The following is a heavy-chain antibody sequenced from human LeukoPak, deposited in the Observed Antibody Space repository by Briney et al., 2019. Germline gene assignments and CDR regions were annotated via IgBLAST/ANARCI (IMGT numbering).Heavy chain of an antibody. J-gene: IGHJ4*02. CDR2: ISGSGGST. V-gene: IGHV3-23*01. CDR3: AKDNPPAGVYFDY. Sequence: GGSLRLSCAASGFTFSSYAMSWVRQAPGKGLEWVSTISGSGGSTYYADSVKGRFTISRDNSKNTVYLQMNSLRAEDTAVYYYAKDNPPAGVYFDYWGQGTLVTVSS. D-gene: IGHD1-14*01. CDR1: GFTFSSYA.